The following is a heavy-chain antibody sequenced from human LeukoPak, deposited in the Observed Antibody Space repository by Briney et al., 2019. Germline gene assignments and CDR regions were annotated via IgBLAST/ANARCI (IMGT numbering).Heavy chain of an antibody. CDR1: GGSISSGGYY. Sequence: SETLSLTCTASGGSISSGGYYWSWIRQHPGKGLEWTGYIYYSGSTYYNPSPKSRVTISVDTSKNQFSLKLSSVTAADTAVYYCARGHGGNSRVWYYFDYWGQGTLVTVSS. CDR2: IYYSGST. CDR3: ARGHGGNSRVWYYFDY. D-gene: IGHD4-23*01. J-gene: IGHJ4*02. V-gene: IGHV4-31*03.